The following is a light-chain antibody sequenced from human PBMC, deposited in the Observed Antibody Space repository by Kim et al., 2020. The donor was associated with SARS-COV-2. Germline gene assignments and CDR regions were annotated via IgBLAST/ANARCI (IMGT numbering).Light chain of an antibody. CDR2: WAS. J-gene: IGKJ2*01. Sequence: DIVMTQSPDSLAVSLGERATINCKSSQSVLYSSNNKNYLAWYQQKPGQPPKLLIHWASTRESEVPDRFSGSGSGTDFTLTISSLQAEDVAVYYCQQYYGTPPRYTFGQGTKLEI. V-gene: IGKV4-1*01. CDR1: QSVLYSSNNKNY. CDR3: QQYYGTPPRYT.